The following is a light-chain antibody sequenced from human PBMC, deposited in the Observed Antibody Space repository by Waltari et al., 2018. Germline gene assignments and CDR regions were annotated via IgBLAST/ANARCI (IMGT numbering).Light chain of an antibody. CDR2: DVS. V-gene: IGLV2-14*03. CDR1: SSHVGGFEF. CDR3: SSYTANSLVL. Sequence: QSALTQPASVSGSPGQSVTIPCTGTSSHVGGFEFVSWDQQHPGKAPNLLIYDVSNRPAGVSNRCAGSRSGNTASLTISDLQTDDEADYFCSSYTANSLVLFGGGTQVTVL. J-gene: IGLJ2*01.